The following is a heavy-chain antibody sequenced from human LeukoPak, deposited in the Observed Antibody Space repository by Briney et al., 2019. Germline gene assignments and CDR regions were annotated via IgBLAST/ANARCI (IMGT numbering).Heavy chain of an antibody. J-gene: IGHJ6*03. CDR1: GGSFSGYY. V-gene: IGHV4-34*01. CDR3: ARHPRQTYYFYMDV. Sequence: SETLSLTCAVYGGSFSGYYWSWIRQPPGKGLEWIGEINHSGSTYYDPSLKSRVTILVDTSKNQFSLKLSSVTAADTGVYYCARHPRQTYYFYMDVWGKGTTVTISS. CDR2: INHSGST. D-gene: IGHD6-25*01.